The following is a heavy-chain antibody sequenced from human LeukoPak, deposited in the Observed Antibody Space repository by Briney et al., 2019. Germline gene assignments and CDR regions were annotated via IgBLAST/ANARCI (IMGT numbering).Heavy chain of an antibody. Sequence: GGPLRLSCAASGFTFSNYWMSWVRQAPGKGLEWVAKISPGGSEKYYVDSVKGQFTISRDNAKNSLDLEMSSLRADDTAVYYCARGGSSRFDQWGQGTLVTVSS. CDR1: GFTFSNYW. D-gene: IGHD6-13*01. CDR3: ARGGSSRFDQ. V-gene: IGHV3-7*04. J-gene: IGHJ4*02. CDR2: ISPGGSEK.